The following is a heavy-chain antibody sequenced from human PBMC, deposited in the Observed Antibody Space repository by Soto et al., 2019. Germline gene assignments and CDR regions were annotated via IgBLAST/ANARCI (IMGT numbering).Heavy chain of an antibody. CDR1: GFTFSSYS. D-gene: IGHD2-2*01. J-gene: IGHJ5*02. CDR3: ARDSRIVARPAMGSVGFDP. CDR2: ISTGSDYV. Sequence: GGSLRLSCATSGFTFSSYSMNWVRQAPGKDLEWISSISTGSDYVYYADSVAGRFTISRDNAKSSLYLQMNSLRAEDTAVYYCARDSRIVARPAMGSVGFDPWGQGTLVTVSS. V-gene: IGHV3-21*06.